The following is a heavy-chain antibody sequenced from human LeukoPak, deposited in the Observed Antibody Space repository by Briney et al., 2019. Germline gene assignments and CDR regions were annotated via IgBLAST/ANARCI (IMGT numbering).Heavy chain of an antibody. Sequence: GGSLRLSCAVSGFTVSSNYMSWVRQAPGKGLEWVSVIYSGTNTYYADSVKGRFIVSRDNSKNTVYLQMNSLRGEDAAVYYCAKELMGFDYWGQGTLVTVSS. J-gene: IGHJ4*02. D-gene: IGHD2-8*01. CDR2: IYSGTNT. CDR3: AKELMGFDY. CDR1: GFTVSSNY. V-gene: IGHV3-53*01.